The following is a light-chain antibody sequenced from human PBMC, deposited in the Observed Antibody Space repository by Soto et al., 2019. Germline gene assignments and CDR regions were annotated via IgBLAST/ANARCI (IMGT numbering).Light chain of an antibody. J-gene: IGKJ1*01. V-gene: IGKV3-15*01. CDR2: GAS. CDR1: QSVSSN. CDR3: QQYNTWPPGGT. Sequence: EIVMTQSPVTLSVSPGERATLSCRASQSVSSNLAWYQQKPGQAPRLLIYGASTRATTIPARFIGSGSGTEFTLTISSLQSEDFAVYYCQQYNTWPPGGTFGQGTKVEIK.